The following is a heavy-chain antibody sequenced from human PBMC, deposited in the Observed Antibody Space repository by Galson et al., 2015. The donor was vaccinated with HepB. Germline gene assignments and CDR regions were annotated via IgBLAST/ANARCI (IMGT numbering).Heavy chain of an antibody. V-gene: IGHV1-2*02. CDR1: GYTFTGYY. Sequence: SVKVSCKASGYTFTGYYMHWVRQAPGQGLEWMGWINPNSGGTNYAQKFQGRVTMTRDTSISTVYMELSRLRSDDTAVYYCARDSGIVVVPAAIGYWGQGTLVTVSS. D-gene: IGHD2-2*01. CDR2: INPNSGGT. J-gene: IGHJ4*02. CDR3: ARDSGIVVVPAAIGY.